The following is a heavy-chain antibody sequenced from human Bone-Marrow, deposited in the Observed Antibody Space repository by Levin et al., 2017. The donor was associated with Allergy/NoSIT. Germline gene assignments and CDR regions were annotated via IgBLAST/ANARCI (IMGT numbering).Heavy chain of an antibody. CDR1: GYTFTSYD. Sequence: ASVKVSCKASGYTFTSYDINWVRQATGQGLEWMGWMNPNSGNTGYAQKFQGRVTMTRNTSISTAYMELSSLRSEDTAVYYCARAYAGVTTENWFDPWGQGTLVTVSS. D-gene: IGHD4-17*01. V-gene: IGHV1-8*01. J-gene: IGHJ5*02. CDR2: MNPNSGNT. CDR3: ARAYAGVTTENWFDP.